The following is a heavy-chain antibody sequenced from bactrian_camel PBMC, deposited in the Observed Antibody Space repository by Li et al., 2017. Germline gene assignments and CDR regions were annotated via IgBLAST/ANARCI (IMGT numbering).Heavy chain of an antibody. J-gene: IGHJ4*01. CDR1: GTTYNLNC. CDR2: IYLVDGST. Sequence: VQLVESGGDSVQAGRFLRLACTLSGTTYNLNCMAWFRERAGERRENVAAIYLVDGSTDYGDSVKGRFTISQANVKNTVYLQMDGLKPEDAAMYYCAAQLGYGARTRLNLPGFSGYFDNWGRGTQVTVS. D-gene: IGHD3*01. V-gene: IGHV3S54*01. CDR3: AAQLGYGARTRLNLPGFSGYFDN.